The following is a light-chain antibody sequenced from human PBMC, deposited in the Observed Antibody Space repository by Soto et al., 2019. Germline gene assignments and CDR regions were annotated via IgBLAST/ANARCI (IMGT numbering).Light chain of an antibody. CDR3: QQYGSSPLFT. Sequence: EIVLTQSPGTLSLSPGERATLSCRASQSVSSSYLAWYQQKPGQAHRLLIYGASSRATGIPDRFSGSGSGTDFTLTISRLEPEDVAVYYCQQYGSSPLFTFGPVTKVDIK. CDR2: GAS. CDR1: QSVSSSY. J-gene: IGKJ3*01. V-gene: IGKV3-20*01.